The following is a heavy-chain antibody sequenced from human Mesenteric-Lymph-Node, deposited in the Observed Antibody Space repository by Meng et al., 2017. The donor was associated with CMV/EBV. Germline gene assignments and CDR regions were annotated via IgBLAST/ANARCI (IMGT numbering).Heavy chain of an antibody. V-gene: IGHV3-49*04. CDR2: IRSKAYGGTT. CDR1: GFTFGDYG. CDR3: ARDQVVPAARAADYYYYYGMDV. Sequence: GESLKISCSASGFTFGDYGLSWVRQAPGKGLDWVGSIRSKAYGGTTEYAASVKGRFTIPRDDSKSIAYLQMSSLKTEDTAVYYCARDQVVPAARAADYYYYYGMDVWGQGTTVTVSS. J-gene: IGHJ6*02. D-gene: IGHD2-2*01.